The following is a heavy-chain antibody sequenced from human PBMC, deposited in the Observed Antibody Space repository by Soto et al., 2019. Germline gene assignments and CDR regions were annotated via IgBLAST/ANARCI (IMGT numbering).Heavy chain of an antibody. CDR2: IYHSGST. J-gene: IGHJ4*02. V-gene: IGHV4-4*02. D-gene: IGHD3-9*01. CDR1: SGSISSSRW. CDR3: ATYYDILTGYTFDS. Sequence: QVQLQESGPGLVKPSGTLSLICAVSSGSISSSRWWSWVRQPPGKGLEWIGEIYHSGSTNYNPYLKSRVAISVDKSKNQFSLKLSSVTAADTAVYYCATYYDILTGYTFDSWGQGTLVTVSS.